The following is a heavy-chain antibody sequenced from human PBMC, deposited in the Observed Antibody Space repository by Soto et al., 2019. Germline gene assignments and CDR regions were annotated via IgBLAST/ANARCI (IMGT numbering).Heavy chain of an antibody. CDR1: GGTFSSYT. CDR3: ARDSEDCSGGSCYSRPTNWFDP. Sequence: QVQLVQSGAEVKKPGSSVKVSCKASGGTFSSYTISWVRQAPGQGLEWMGRIIPILGIANYAQKFQGRVTITAEKSTSTAYMELSSLRSEDTAVYYCARDSEDCSGGSCYSRPTNWFDPWGQGTLVTVSS. V-gene: IGHV1-69*08. CDR2: IIPILGIA. J-gene: IGHJ5*02. D-gene: IGHD2-15*01.